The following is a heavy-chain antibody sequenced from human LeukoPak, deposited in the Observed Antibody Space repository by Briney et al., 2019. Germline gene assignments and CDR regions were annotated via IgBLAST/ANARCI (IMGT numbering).Heavy chain of an antibody. J-gene: IGHJ6*02. D-gene: IGHD2-2*01. V-gene: IGHV3-23*01. CDR2: ISGSGGST. CDR1: GFTFSSYA. Sequence: GGSLRLSCAASGFTFSSYAMSWVRQAPGKGLEWVSAISGSGGSTYYADSVKGRFTFSRDNSKNTLYLQMNSLRAEDTAVYYCAKEKARQLLSYGMDVWGQGTTVTVSS. CDR3: AKEKARQLLSYGMDV.